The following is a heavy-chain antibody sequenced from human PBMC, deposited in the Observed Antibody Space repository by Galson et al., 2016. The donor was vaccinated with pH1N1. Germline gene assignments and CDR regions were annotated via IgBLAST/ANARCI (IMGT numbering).Heavy chain of an antibody. J-gene: IGHJ4*02. Sequence: SLRLSCAASGFTFRTYAMHWVRQAPGKGLEYVSGINNIGSSTYYASSFKGRFTISRDNSKNTLYLQMGSLRAEDMAVYYCAREDYYDSSGFGYCGQGTLVTVSS. D-gene: IGHD3-22*01. V-gene: IGHV3-64*01. CDR2: INNIGSST. CDR1: GFTFRTYA. CDR3: AREDYYDSSGFGY.